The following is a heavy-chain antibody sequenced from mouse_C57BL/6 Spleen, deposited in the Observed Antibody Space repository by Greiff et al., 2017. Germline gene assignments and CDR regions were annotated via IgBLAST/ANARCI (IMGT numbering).Heavy chain of an antibody. CDR3: ARAGTTVVAFYYFDY. J-gene: IGHJ2*01. V-gene: IGHV1-53*01. D-gene: IGHD1-1*01. Sequence: QVQLQQPGTELVKPGASVKLSCKASGYTFTSYWMHWVKQRPGQGLEWIGNINPSNGGTNYNEKFKSKATLTVDKYSSTAYRQLSSLTSEDSAVYYCARAGTTVVAFYYFDYWGQGTTLTVSS. CDR2: INPSNGGT. CDR1: GYTFTSYW.